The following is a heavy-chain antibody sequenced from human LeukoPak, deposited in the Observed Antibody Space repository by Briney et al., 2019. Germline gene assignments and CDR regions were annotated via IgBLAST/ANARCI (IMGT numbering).Heavy chain of an antibody. CDR3: AKGRDGYNFDY. J-gene: IGHJ4*02. D-gene: IGHD5-24*01. CDR2: ISGSGGST. Sequence: GGSLRLSCAASGFTFSNYWMHWVCQVPGKGLEWVSAISGSGGSTYYADSVKGRFTISRDNSKNTLYLQMNSLRAEDTAVYYCAKGRDGYNFDYWGQGTLVTVSS. CDR1: GFTFSNYW. V-gene: IGHV3-23*01.